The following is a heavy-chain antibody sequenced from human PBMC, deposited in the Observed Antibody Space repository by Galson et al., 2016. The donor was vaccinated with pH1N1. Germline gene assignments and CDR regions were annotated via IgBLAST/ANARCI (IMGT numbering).Heavy chain of an antibody. CDR1: GGSMNSADYY. CDR3: VRYKSWVEPLDY. CDR2: IYYTGRT. D-gene: IGHD1-1*01. Sequence: TLSLTCSVSGGSMNSADYYWSWIRQPPGKGLEWIGYIYYTGRTYYNASLESRLTISIDTSKSQFSLRLSAVTAADTALYYCVRYKSWVEPLDYWGQGILVTVSS. J-gene: IGHJ4*02. V-gene: IGHV4-30-4*08.